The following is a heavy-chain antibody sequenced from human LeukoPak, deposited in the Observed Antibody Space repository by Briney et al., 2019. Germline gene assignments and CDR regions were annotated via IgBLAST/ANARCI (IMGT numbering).Heavy chain of an antibody. Sequence: GGSLRLSCAASGFTFSSYNMNWVRQAPGKGLEWVSYISSGFSPIYYADSVKGRFTISRDNARNSLSLQMNSLRAEDTAVYYCARERVQDHDFWSAYYSNYYAMDVWGQGTTVTVSS. V-gene: IGHV3-48*01. J-gene: IGHJ6*02. CDR1: GFTFSSYN. CDR3: ARERVQDHDFWSAYYSNYYAMDV. CDR2: ISSGFSPI. D-gene: IGHD3-3*01.